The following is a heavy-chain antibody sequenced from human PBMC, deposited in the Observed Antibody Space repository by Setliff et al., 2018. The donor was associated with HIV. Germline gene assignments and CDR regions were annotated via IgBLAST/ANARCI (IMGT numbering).Heavy chain of an antibody. Sequence: SETLSLTCTVSGGSIKSSSDYWGWIRQPPGKGLEWIGTIYYSGSTYYNPSLKSRVTISVDTSKNQFSLKLSSVTAADTAVYYCARRPPLTTGREYYFDFWGQGTLVTVSS. CDR1: GGSIKSSSDY. J-gene: IGHJ4*02. CDR2: IYYSGST. D-gene: IGHD1-1*01. CDR3: ARRPPLTTGREYYFDF. V-gene: IGHV4-39*01.